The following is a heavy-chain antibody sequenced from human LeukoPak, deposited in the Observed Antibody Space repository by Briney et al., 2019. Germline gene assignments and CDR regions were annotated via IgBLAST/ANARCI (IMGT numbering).Heavy chain of an antibody. J-gene: IGHJ4*02. CDR3: ARSRDGYNWYYFDY. CDR1: GLTFSSYA. D-gene: IGHD5-24*01. V-gene: IGHV3-48*04. CDR2: ISSSGSTI. Sequence: GGSLRLSCAASGLTFSSYAMHWVRQAPGKGLEWVSYISSSGSTIYYADSVKGRFTISRDNAKNSLYLQMNSLRAEDTAVYYCARSRDGYNWYYFDYWGQGTLVTVSS.